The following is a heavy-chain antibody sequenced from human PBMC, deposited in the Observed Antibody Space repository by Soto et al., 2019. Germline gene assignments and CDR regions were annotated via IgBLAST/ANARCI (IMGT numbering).Heavy chain of an antibody. CDR2: INHSGST. CDR3: ARLELRLNDYGDYVEGIDS. D-gene: IGHD4-17*01. V-gene: IGHV4-34*01. CDR1: GGSFSGYY. J-gene: IGHJ4*02. Sequence: QVQLQQWGAGLLKPSETLSLTCAVYGGSFSGYYWSWIRQPPGKGLEWIGEINHSGSTNYNPSLKSRVTTSVDTSKNQSSLKLSSAPAADTAVYYCARLELRLNDYGDYVEGIDSWGQGTLVTVSS.